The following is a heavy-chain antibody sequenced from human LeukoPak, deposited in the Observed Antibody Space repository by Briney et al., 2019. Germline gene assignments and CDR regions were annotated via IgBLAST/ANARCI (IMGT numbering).Heavy chain of an antibody. Sequence: PGGSLRLSCAASGFTFSSYAMNWVRQAPGKGLEWVPSISGSSTYIYYADSVKGRFTISRDNAKNSVFLQINNLRAEDTAIYYCARRGYYDSSGYDYWGQGTLVTVSS. CDR3: ARRGYYDSSGYDY. J-gene: IGHJ4*02. D-gene: IGHD3-22*01. V-gene: IGHV3-21*06. CDR1: GFTFSSYA. CDR2: ISGSSTYI.